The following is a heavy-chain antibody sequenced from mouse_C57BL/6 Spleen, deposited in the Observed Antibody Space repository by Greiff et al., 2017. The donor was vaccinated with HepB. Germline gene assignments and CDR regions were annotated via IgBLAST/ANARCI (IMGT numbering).Heavy chain of an antibody. CDR1: GFSFTSYG. Sequence: QVQLKESGPGLVQPSQSLSITCTVSGFSFTSYGVHWVRQSPGKGLEWLGVIWRGGSTDYNAAFMSRLSITKDNSKSQVFFKMNSLQADDTAIYYCAKKGGNYDGAMDYWGQGTSVTVSS. CDR3: AKKGGNYDGAMDY. CDR2: IWRGGST. D-gene: IGHD2-1*01. V-gene: IGHV2-5*01. J-gene: IGHJ4*01.